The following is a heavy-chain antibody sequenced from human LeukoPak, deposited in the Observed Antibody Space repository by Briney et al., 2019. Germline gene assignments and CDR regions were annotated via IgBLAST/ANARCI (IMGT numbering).Heavy chain of an antibody. Sequence: PSETLSLTCTVSGGSVSSGTYYSSWIRQPPGEGLEWIGYIHYSRSTNYNPSLKSRVTISVDTSKNQFSLKLSSVTAADTAVYYCARVEWFGELSPFDIWGQGTMVTVSS. CDR2: IHYSRST. J-gene: IGHJ3*02. CDR1: GGSVSSGTYY. D-gene: IGHD3-10*01. V-gene: IGHV4-61*01. CDR3: ARVEWFGELSPFDI.